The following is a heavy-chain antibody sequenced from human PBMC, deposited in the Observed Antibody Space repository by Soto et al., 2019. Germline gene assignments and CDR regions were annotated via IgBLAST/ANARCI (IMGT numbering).Heavy chain of an antibody. CDR2: ISSTTNYI. D-gene: IGHD2-15*01. CDR3: ARDRGYDAHDYYYNAMDV. CDR1: GFTFTRYS. J-gene: IGHJ6*02. V-gene: IGHV3-21*06. Sequence: LRLSCAASGFTFTRYSMNWVRQAPGKGLEWVSSISSTTNYIYYGDSMKGRFTISRDNAKNSLYLEMNSLRAEDTAVYYCARDRGYDAHDYYYNAMDVWGQGTMVTVSS.